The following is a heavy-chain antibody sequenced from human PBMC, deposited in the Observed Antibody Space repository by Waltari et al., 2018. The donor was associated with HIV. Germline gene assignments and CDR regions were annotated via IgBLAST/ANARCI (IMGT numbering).Heavy chain of an antibody. Sequence: VRLVQSGSEVKKPGASVKFSCTTSGYTFSIYGTSWVGQAPGQGLEWMGWISPYNDNTYDADTLKGRVTLTTDASSRTAYMECMSLRSYDTAVYFCAREGFYYGSGTYAPPRYYGMEFWGQGTTVTVSS. CDR1: GYTFSIYG. J-gene: IGHJ6*02. D-gene: IGHD3-10*01. CDR2: ISPYNDNT. CDR3: AREGFYYGSGTYAPPRYYGMEF. V-gene: IGHV1-18*01.